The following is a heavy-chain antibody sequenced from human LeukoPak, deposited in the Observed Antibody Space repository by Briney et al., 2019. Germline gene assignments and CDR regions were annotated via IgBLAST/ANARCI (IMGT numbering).Heavy chain of an antibody. Sequence: GASVKVSCKASGYTFTGYYMHWVRQAPEQGLEWMGRINPNSGGTNYAQKFQGRVTMTRDTSISTAYMELSRLRSDDTAVYYCAREHSSGYYKETDWFDPWGQGTLVTVSS. CDR3: AREHSSGYYKETDWFDP. J-gene: IGHJ5*02. CDR2: INPNSGGT. CDR1: GYTFTGYY. D-gene: IGHD3-22*01. V-gene: IGHV1-2*06.